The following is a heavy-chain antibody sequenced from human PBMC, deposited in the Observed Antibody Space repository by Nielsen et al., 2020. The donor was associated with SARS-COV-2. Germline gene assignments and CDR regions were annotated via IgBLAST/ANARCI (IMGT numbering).Heavy chain of an antibody. CDR1: GFTFSNAW. CDR2: IKSKTGGGTR. CDR3: TTGRYAPGRT. J-gene: IGHJ5*02. D-gene: IGHD3-10*01. V-gene: IGHV3-15*01. Sequence: GESLKISCAASGFTFSNAWMTWVRQAPGKGLEWVGHIKSKTGGGTRDYAAPVKGRITISRDDSKNTLYLQMKSLKAEDTAVYYCTTGRYAPGRTWGQGTLVTVSS.